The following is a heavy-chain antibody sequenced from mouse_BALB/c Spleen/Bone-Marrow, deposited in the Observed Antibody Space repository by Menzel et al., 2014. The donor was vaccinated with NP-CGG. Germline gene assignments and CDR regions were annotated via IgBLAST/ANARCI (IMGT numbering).Heavy chain of an antibody. CDR2: ISGYYGDA. Sequence: QVHVKQSGAKLVRPGVSVKISCKGSGYTFTDHAIHWVKQSHAKSLEWIGVISGYYGDAIYNQKFKGKATMTVDKSSSTAYMELARLTSEDSAIYYCARSGKVRNAMDYWGQGTSVTVSS. J-gene: IGHJ4*01. V-gene: IGHV1S137*01. CDR1: GYTFTDHA. D-gene: IGHD2-14*01. CDR3: ARSGKVRNAMDY.